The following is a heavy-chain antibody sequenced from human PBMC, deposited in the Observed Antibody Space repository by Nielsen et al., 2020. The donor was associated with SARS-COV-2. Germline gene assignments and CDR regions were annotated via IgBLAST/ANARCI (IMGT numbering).Heavy chain of an antibody. CDR2: ISYDGSNK. CDR3: ARDAIVVVPAYAFDI. J-gene: IGHJ3*02. Sequence: GESLKISCAASGFTFSSYGMHWVRQAPGKGLEWVAVISYDGSNKYYADSVKGRFTISRDNSKNTLYLQMNSLRAEDTAVYYCARDAIVVVPAYAFDIWGQGTMVTVSS. CDR1: GFTFSSYG. V-gene: IGHV3-33*05. D-gene: IGHD2-2*01.